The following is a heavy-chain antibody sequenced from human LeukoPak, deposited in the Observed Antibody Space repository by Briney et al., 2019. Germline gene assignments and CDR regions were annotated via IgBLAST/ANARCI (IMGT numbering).Heavy chain of an antibody. CDR2: IYYSGST. Sequence: SETLSLTCTVSGGSISSYYWSWIRQPAGKGLEWIGYIYYSGSTNYNPSLKSRVTISVDTSKNQFSLKLSSVTDADTAVYYCAGGDSGSYYRSNWFNPWGQGTLVTVSS. CDR1: GGSISSYY. CDR3: AGGDSGSYYRSNWFNP. V-gene: IGHV4-59*01. J-gene: IGHJ5*02. D-gene: IGHD1-26*01.